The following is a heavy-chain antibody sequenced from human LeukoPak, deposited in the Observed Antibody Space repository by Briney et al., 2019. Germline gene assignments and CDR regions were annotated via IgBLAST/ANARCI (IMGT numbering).Heavy chain of an antibody. D-gene: IGHD3-10*01. CDR2: INAGNGNT. CDR3: ARLLGGSGIDY. Sequence: VASVKVSCKASGYTFTSYAMRWVRQAPGQRLEWMGWINAGNGNTKYSQKFQGRVTITRDTSASTAYMELSSLRSEDTAVYYCARLLGGSGIDYWGQGTLVTVSS. V-gene: IGHV1-3*01. J-gene: IGHJ4*02. CDR1: GYTFTSYA.